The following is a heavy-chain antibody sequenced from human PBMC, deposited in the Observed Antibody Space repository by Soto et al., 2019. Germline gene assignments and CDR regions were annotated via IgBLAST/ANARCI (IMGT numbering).Heavy chain of an antibody. CDR1: GFTFSSYG. J-gene: IGHJ4*02. Sequence: VQLVESGGGVVQPGRSLRLSCAASGFTFSSYGMHWVRQAPGKGLEWVAVIWYDGSNKYYADSVKGRFTISRDNSKNTLYLQMNSLRAEDTAVYYCARDMKAYGDLGDYWGQGTLVTVSS. V-gene: IGHV3-33*01. D-gene: IGHD4-17*01. CDR2: IWYDGSNK. CDR3: ARDMKAYGDLGDY.